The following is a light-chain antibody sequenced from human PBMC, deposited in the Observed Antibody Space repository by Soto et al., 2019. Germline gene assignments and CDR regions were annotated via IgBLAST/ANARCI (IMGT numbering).Light chain of an antibody. CDR3: QQYGSSPQM. Sequence: EIVLTQSPGTLSSSPGERATLSCRASQSVSSLYIAWYQQKPGQAPRLLIYETSNRATGIPDRFSGTGSGTDFTLTISRLEPEDFAVYYCQQYGSSPQMFGQGTTVEIK. CDR2: ETS. CDR1: QSVSSLY. V-gene: IGKV3-20*01. J-gene: IGKJ1*01.